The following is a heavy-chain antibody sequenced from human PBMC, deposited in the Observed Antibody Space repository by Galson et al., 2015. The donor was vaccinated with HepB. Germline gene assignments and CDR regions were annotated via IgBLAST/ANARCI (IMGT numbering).Heavy chain of an antibody. CDR3: ASAVYGDCLGDGYYYMDV. CDR2: MNPNSGNT. Sequence: SLKLSCKASGYTFTSYDINWVRQATGQGLEWMGWMNPNSGNTGYAQNFQGRVTMTRNTSISTVYMEMSSLRSEDTAVYYCASAVYGDCLGDGYYYMDVWGKGTTVIVSS. D-gene: IGHD4-17*01. CDR1: GYTFTSYD. J-gene: IGHJ6*03. V-gene: IGHV1-8*01.